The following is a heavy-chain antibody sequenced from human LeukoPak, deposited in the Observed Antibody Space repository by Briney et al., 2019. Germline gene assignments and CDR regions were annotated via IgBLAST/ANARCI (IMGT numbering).Heavy chain of an antibody. J-gene: IGHJ4*02. Sequence: SVKVSCKASGGTFSSYAISWVRQAPGQGLEWMGGIIPIFGTANYPQKFQGRVTMTGDTSTSTAYMELSSLRSDDTAVYYCARATMVRGFVDYWGQGTLVTVSS. V-gene: IGHV1-69*06. CDR2: IIPIFGTA. CDR3: ARATMVRGFVDY. CDR1: GGTFSSYA. D-gene: IGHD3-10*01.